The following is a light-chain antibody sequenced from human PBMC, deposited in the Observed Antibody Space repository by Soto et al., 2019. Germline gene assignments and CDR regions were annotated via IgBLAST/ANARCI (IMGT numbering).Light chain of an antibody. V-gene: IGKV3-20*01. J-gene: IGKJ1*01. Sequence: EIVLTQSPATLSLSPGERATLSCRASQSVRRYLAWYQQKPGQAPRILIFGASGRATGIPDRFSGSGSGTDFTLTISRLEPEDFAVYYCQQYDNSPWTFGQGTKVDIK. CDR1: QSVRRY. CDR2: GAS. CDR3: QQYDNSPWT.